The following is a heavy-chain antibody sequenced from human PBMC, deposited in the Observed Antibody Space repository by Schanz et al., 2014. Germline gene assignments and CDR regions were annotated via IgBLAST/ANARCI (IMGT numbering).Heavy chain of an antibody. D-gene: IGHD3-10*01. CDR1: GFTFSSYG. CDR2: IRYDGSNK. V-gene: IGHV3-30*02. J-gene: IGHJ4*02. Sequence: QVQLVESGGGVVQPGGSLRLSCAASGFTFSSYGMHWVRQAPGKGLEWVAFIRYDGSNKYYADSVKGRFTISRDNSKNARYLQMNSLRAEDTAVYYCAKVGLYYYGSGFDYWGQGTLVTVSS. CDR3: AKVGLYYYGSGFDY.